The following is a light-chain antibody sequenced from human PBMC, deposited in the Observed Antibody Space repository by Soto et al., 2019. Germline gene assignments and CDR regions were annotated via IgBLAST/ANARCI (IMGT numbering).Light chain of an antibody. J-gene: IGKJ1*01. CDR3: QQYNDWPLWT. CDR2: AAS. Sequence: DIVMTQSPATLSVSPGERATLSCRASQSVSSSLAWFQQKPGQAPRLLIYAASTRATGVPARFSGSGSGTEFTLTISSLQSEDFAVYYCQQYNDWPLWTFGQGTKVDIK. V-gene: IGKV3-15*01. CDR1: QSVSSS.